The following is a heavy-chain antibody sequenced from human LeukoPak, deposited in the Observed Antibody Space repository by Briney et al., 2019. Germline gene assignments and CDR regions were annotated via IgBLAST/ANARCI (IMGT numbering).Heavy chain of an antibody. J-gene: IGHJ4*02. Sequence: GGSLRLSCAVSGITLSNYGMSWVRQAPGKGLEWVAGITGSGGSTNYADSVKGRFTISRDNAKNTLYLQMNSLRAEDTAVYYCASRVSVGASGYWGQGTLVTVSS. CDR2: ITGSGGST. CDR1: GITLSNYG. V-gene: IGHV3-23*01. D-gene: IGHD1-26*01. CDR3: ASRVSVGASGY.